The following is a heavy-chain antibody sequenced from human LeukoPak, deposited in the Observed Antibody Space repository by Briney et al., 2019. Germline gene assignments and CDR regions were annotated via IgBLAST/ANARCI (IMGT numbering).Heavy chain of an antibody. J-gene: IGHJ4*02. Sequence: PGGSLRLSCAASGFTFSSYGMHWVRQAPGKGLEWVAVISYDGSNKYYADSVKGRFTISRDNAKNSLYLQMNSLRAEDTALYYCAKGIAKDYWGQGTLVTVSS. V-gene: IGHV3-30*18. CDR3: AKGIAKDY. CDR1: GFTFSSYG. D-gene: IGHD6-13*01. CDR2: ISYDGSNK.